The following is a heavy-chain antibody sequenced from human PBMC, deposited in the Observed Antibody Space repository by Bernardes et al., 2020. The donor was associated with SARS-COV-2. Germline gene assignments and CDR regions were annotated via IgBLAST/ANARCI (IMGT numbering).Heavy chain of an antibody. V-gene: IGHV3-15*01. J-gene: IGHJ2*01. Sequence: GGSLRLSCAASGFTFSSYWMSWVRQAPGKGLEWVGRIKRQTDGGTTEYAAPAKGRFTISRDDSENTLHLQMSSLKPEDTAVYYCCTGYFDLWGRGTLVSVSS. CDR1: GFTFSSYW. CDR2: IKRQTDGGTT. CDR3: CTGYFDL.